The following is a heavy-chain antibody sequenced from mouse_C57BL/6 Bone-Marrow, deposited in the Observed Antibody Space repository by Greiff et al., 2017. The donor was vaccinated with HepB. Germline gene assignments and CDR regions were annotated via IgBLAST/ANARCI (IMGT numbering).Heavy chain of an antibody. J-gene: IGHJ4*01. CDR3: AINYGSSSYAMDY. CDR1: GYTFTDYN. CDR2: INPNNGGT. Sequence: VQLQHSGPELVKPGASVKMSCKASGYTFTDYNMHWVKQSHGKSLEWIGYINPNNGGTSYNQKFKGKATLTVNKSSSTAYMELRSLTSEDSAVYYCAINYGSSSYAMDYWGQGTSVTVSS. V-gene: IGHV1-22*01. D-gene: IGHD1-1*01.